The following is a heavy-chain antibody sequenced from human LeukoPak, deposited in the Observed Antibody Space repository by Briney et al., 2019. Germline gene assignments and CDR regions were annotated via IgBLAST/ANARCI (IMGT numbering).Heavy chain of an antibody. CDR2: ISSSSSYI. Sequence: GGSLTLSCAASGFTFSSYSMNWVRQAPGKGLEWVSSISSSSSYIYYADSVKGRFTISRDNAKNSLYLQMNSLRAEDTAVYYCARDREITFGGVIVPFDYWGQGTLVPVSS. V-gene: IGHV3-21*01. D-gene: IGHD3-16*02. J-gene: IGHJ4*02. CDR3: ARDREITFGGVIVPFDY. CDR1: GFTFSSYS.